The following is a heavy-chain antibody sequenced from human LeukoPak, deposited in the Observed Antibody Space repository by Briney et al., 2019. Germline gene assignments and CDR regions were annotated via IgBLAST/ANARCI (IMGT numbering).Heavy chain of an antibody. CDR1: GFTFSSYA. CDR2: ISYDGSNK. V-gene: IGHV3-30*04. D-gene: IGHD3-10*01. CDR3: AKDSEHQWFGESPFYFEY. Sequence: GGSLRLSRAASGFTFSSYAMHWVRQAPGKGLEWVAVISYDGSNKYYADSVKGRFTISRDNSKNTLYLQMNSLRAEDTAVYYCAKDSEHQWFGESPFYFEYWGQGTLVTVSS. J-gene: IGHJ4*02.